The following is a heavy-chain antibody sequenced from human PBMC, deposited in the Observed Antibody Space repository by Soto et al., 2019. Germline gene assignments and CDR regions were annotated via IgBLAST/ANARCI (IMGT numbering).Heavy chain of an antibody. CDR3: ARGHHMVKEVFDY. J-gene: IGHJ4*02. CDR2: ISYDGSSK. V-gene: IGHV3-30*03. CDR1: GFSFNTYG. D-gene: IGHD5-18*01. Sequence: PGGSLRLSCAASGFSFNTYGMHWVRQAPGKGLEWMAIISYDGSSKYYADSVKGRFTISRDNSKNTLYLQMNSLRAEDTAVYYCARGHHMVKEVFDYWDQGTLVTVSS.